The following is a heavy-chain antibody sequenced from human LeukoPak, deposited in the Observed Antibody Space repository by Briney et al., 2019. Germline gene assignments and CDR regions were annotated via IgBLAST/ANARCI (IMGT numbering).Heavy chain of an antibody. Sequence: GGTLRLSCAASGLTFSIHWMNWVRQAPGKGLECVANINQDGSDKNYVDSVKGRFTISRDNTKNSLHLQMNSRRAEDTAVYYCVGGDYWGQGTLVTVSS. V-gene: IGHV3-7*01. CDR3: VGGDY. CDR2: INQDGSDK. CDR1: GLTFSIHW. J-gene: IGHJ4*02.